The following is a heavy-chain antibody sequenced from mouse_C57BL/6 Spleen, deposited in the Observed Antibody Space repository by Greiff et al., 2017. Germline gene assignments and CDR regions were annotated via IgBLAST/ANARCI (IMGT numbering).Heavy chain of an antibody. Sequence: QVQLQQPGAELVLPWASVKLSCKASGYTFTSYWMHWVKQRPGQGLEWIGEIDPSDSYTNYNQKFKGKSTLTVDKSSSTAYMQLSSLTSEDSAVYYCARSVGEFDDWGQGTTLTVSS. V-gene: IGHV1-69*01. CDR3: ARSVGEFDD. CDR1: GYTFTSYW. J-gene: IGHJ2*01. CDR2: IDPSDSYT. D-gene: IGHD1-3*01.